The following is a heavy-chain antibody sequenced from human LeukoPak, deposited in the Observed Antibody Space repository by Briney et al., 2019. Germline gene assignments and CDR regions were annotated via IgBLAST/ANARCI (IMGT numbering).Heavy chain of an antibody. CDR3: ARLPNYSHYFDS. Sequence: PSETLSLTCTVSGGSISTYYWSWIRQPAGKGLEWIGHIYISGSTNYNPSLKSRVTMSVDTSKNQFSLKLSSVTAADTAVYYCARLPNYSHYFDSWGQGTLVTVSS. V-gene: IGHV4-4*07. D-gene: IGHD4-11*01. CDR2: IYISGST. J-gene: IGHJ4*02. CDR1: GGSISTYY.